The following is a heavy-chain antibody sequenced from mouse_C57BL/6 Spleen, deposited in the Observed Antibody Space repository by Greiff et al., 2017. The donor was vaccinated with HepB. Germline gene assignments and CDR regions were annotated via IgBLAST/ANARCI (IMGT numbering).Heavy chain of an antibody. Sequence: EVHLVESGGGLVKPGGSLKLSCAASGFTFSSYAMSWVRQTPEKRLEWVATISDGGSYTYYPDNVKGRFTISRDNAKNNLYLQMSHLKSEDTAMYYCARENGYPYWYFDVWGTGTTVTVSS. D-gene: IGHD2-2*01. J-gene: IGHJ1*03. CDR2: ISDGGSYT. V-gene: IGHV5-4*01. CDR1: GFTFSSYA. CDR3: ARENGYPYWYFDV.